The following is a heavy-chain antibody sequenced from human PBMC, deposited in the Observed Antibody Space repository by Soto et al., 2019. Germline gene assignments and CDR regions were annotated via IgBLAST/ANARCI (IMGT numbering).Heavy chain of an antibody. CDR2: ISSDGNNK. V-gene: IGHV3-30*18. CDR3: SKDLLPNTVTTCGS. D-gene: IGHD4-17*01. Sequence: QVQLVESGGGVVQPGRSLRLSCAASGFTFDSYGMHWVRQAPGKGLEWVAVISSDGNNKYYADSVQGRFTISRDHFKNTLYLQMSSLRADDTAVYYCSKDLLPNTVTTCGSWGQGTLVTVSS. CDR1: GFTFDSYG. J-gene: IGHJ5*02.